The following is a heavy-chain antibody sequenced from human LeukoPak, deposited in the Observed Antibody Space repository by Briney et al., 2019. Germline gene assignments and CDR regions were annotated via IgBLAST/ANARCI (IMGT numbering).Heavy chain of an antibody. D-gene: IGHD3-3*01. CDR2: LYFSGST. V-gene: IGHV4-59*01. Sequence: SETLSLTCTVSGDSISTYYWSWIRQPPGKGLEWIGYLYFSGSTNYNPSLKSRVTISVDTSKNQFSLKLSSVTAADTAMYYCARGIAGEWLPIWGQGTLVTVSS. J-gene: IGHJ4*02. CDR3: ARGIAGEWLPI. CDR1: GDSISTYY.